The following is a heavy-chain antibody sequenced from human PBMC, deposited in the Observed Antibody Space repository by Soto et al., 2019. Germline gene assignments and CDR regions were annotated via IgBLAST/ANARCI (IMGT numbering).Heavy chain of an antibody. CDR2: IIPILGIA. Sequence: SVKVSCKASGGTFSSYTISWVRQAPGQGLEWMGRIIPILGIANYAQKFQGRVTITADKSTSTAYMELSSLRSEDTAVYYCARATPAWELLHYFDSWGQGTLVTVSS. V-gene: IGHV1-69*02. D-gene: IGHD1-26*01. CDR3: ARATPAWELLHYFDS. J-gene: IGHJ4*02. CDR1: GGTFSSYT.